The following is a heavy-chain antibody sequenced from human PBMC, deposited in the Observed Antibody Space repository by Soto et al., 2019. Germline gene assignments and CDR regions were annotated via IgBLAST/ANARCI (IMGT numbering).Heavy chain of an antibody. D-gene: IGHD6-13*01. J-gene: IGHJ5*02. Sequence: SETLSLTCTVSGGSISSGDYYWSWIRQPPGKGLEWIGEINHSGSTNYNPSLKSRVTISVDTSKNQLSLKLSSVTAADTAVYYCARGFRQQLVVQRNYFDPWGQGTLVTVSS. V-gene: IGHV4-39*07. CDR2: INHSGST. CDR1: GGSISSGDYY. CDR3: ARGFRQQLVVQRNYFDP.